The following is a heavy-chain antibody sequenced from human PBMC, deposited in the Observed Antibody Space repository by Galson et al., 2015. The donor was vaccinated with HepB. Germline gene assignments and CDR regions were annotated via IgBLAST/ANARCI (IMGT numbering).Heavy chain of an antibody. J-gene: IGHJ4*02. CDR2: ISSSSSYI. Sequence: LSCAASGFTLGSYSMNWVRQAPGKGLEWVSSISSSSSYIYYADSVRGRFTISRDNAKNSLYLQMNSLRAEDTAVYYCAQGSDRMQWLVLTRLGYWGEGTLVTVSS. V-gene: IGHV3-21*01. CDR1: GFTLGSYS. CDR3: AQGSDRMQWLVLTRLGY. D-gene: IGHD6-19*01.